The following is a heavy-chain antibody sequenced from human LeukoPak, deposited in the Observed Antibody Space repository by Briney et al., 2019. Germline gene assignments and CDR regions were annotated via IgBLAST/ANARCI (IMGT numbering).Heavy chain of an antibody. Sequence: ASVRVSCKASGYTFTNYYVHWVRQAPGQGLEGLGSVNLSGGSTTCAQKFQGRVTMTRDTSTRTVYMELSSLRTEDTAVYYCARDHNYLDYGQGFDPWGQGTLVTVSS. D-gene: IGHD4-17*01. CDR3: ARDHNYLDYGQGFDP. V-gene: IGHV1-46*01. CDR1: GYTFTNYY. J-gene: IGHJ5*02. CDR2: VNLSGGST.